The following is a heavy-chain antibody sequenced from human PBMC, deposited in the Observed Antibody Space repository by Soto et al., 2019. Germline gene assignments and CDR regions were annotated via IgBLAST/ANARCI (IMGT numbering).Heavy chain of an antibody. J-gene: IGHJ4*02. CDR2: ISSISTYI. CDR1: GVTFSAYT. CDR3: ARVHIAARDY. D-gene: IGHD6-6*01. V-gene: IGHV3-21*01. Sequence: EVQLVESGGGLVKPVGSLRLSCAVSGVTFSAYTMSWVRQPPGKGLEWVATISSISTYIKYADSVKGRFTISRDNARNSLYLQMDSLRVEDTAVYYCARVHIAARDYWGQGTLVTVSS.